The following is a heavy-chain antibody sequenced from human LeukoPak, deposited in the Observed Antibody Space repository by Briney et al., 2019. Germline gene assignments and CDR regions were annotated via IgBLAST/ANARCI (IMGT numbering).Heavy chain of an antibody. CDR3: ARDSHDYGGQHAFDI. V-gene: IGHV1-18*01. J-gene: IGHJ3*02. D-gene: IGHD4-23*01. CDR2: ISAYNGNT. CDR1: GYTFTNYG. Sequence: ASVKVSFKASGYTFTNYGISWVRQAPGQGLEWMGWISAYNGNTNYSRKLQGRVTMTTDTSPSTAYMELRSLRSDDTAVYYCARDSHDYGGQHAFDIWGQGTMVTVSS.